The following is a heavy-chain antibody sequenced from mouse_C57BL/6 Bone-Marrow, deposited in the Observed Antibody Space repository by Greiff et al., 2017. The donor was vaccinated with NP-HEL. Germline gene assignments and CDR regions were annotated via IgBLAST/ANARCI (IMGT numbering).Heavy chain of an antibody. V-gene: IGHV5-6*01. D-gene: IGHD1-1*01. CDR3: ARRLLRFRYAMDY. Sequence: DVQLVESGGDLVKPGGSLKLSCAASGFTFSSYGMSWVRQTPDKRLEWVATISSGGSYTYYPDSVKGRFTISRDNAKNTLYLQMSSLKSEDTAMYYCARRLLRFRYAMDYWGQGTSVTVSS. J-gene: IGHJ4*01. CDR1: GFTFSSYG. CDR2: ISSGGSYT.